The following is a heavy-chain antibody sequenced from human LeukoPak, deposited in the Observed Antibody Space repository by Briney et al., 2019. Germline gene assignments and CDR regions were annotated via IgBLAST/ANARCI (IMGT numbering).Heavy chain of an antibody. CDR3: SKERKYYNGSGYYDY. V-gene: IGHV3-23*01. CDR1: GFTFSSYA. D-gene: IGHD3-22*01. J-gene: IGHJ4*02. Sequence: GGSLRLSCAASGFTFSSYAMSWVRQAPGKGLEWVSAITYSGGSTYYADSLRRRLTISKDTSKNTLYLQMDRMRAENTAVYDCSKERKYYNGSGYYDYWGQGTLVTVSS. CDR2: ITYSGGST.